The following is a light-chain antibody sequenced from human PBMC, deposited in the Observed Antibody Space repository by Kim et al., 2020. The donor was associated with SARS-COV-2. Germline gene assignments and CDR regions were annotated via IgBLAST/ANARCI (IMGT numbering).Light chain of an antibody. CDR1: SNNVGDEG. J-gene: IGLJ3*02. CDR3: SAWDSSLSVWV. V-gene: IGLV10-54*01. CDR2: RNN. Sequence: QAGLTQPPSVSKGLRQTATLTCTGNSNNVGDEGAAWLQQHQGHPPKLLSYRNNNRPSGISERLSASRSGNTASLTITGLQPDDEADYYCSAWDSSLSVWVFGGGTKLTVL.